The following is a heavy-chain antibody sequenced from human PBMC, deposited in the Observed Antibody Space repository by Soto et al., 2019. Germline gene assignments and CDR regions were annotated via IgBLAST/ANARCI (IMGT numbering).Heavy chain of an antibody. CDR3: ARESEDLTSNFDY. J-gene: IGHJ4*02. CDR2: ISSTTNYI. V-gene: IGHV3-21*06. Sequence: PGGSLRLSCAVSGFNFDDFGMHWVRQGPGKGLEWVSSISSTTNYIYYGDSMKGRFTISRDNAKNSLYLEMNSLRAEDTAVYYCARESEDLTSNFDYWGQGTLVTVSS. CDR1: GFNFDDFG.